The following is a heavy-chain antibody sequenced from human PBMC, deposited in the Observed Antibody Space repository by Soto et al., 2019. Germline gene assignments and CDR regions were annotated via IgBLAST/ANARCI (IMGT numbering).Heavy chain of an antibody. CDR3: ASVSRGGLGY. CDR1: GGSISSYY. D-gene: IGHD3-3*01. J-gene: IGHJ4*02. CDR2: IYYSGST. V-gene: IGHV4-59*08. Sequence: QVQLQESGPGLVKPSEILSLTCTVSGGSISSYYWSWIRQPPGKGLEWIGYIYYSGSTNYNPSLKSRVTLSVDTSKNQFPLTLSSVTAADTAVYYCASVSRGGLGYWGQGTLVTVSS.